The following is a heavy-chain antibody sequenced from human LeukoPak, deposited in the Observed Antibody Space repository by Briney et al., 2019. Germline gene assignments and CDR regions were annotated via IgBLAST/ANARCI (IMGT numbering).Heavy chain of an antibody. J-gene: IGHJ3*02. D-gene: IGHD3-9*01. Sequence: GGSLRLSCAASGFTFSSYAMSWVRQAPGKGLEWVSAISGSGGSTYYADSVKGRFTISRDNSKNTLYLQMNSLRAEDTAVYYCARPLEGYYDILTGYYFDAFDIWGQGTMVTVSS. CDR3: ARPLEGYYDILTGYYFDAFDI. V-gene: IGHV3-23*01. CDR1: GFTFSSYA. CDR2: ISGSGGST.